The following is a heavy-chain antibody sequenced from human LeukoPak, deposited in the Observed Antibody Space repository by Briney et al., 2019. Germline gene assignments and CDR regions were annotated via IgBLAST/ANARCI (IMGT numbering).Heavy chain of an antibody. CDR3: ARDHLAEISSSSAVDEYYFDY. CDR2: IYYSGST. J-gene: IGHJ4*02. CDR1: SGSISSSSYY. Sequence: SETLSLTCTVSSGSISSSSYYWGWIRQPPGKGLEWIGSIYYSGSTYYNPSLKSRVTISVDTSKNQFSLKLSSVTAADTAVYYCARDHLAEISSSSAVDEYYFDYWGQGTLVTVSS. D-gene: IGHD6-6*01. V-gene: IGHV4-39*07.